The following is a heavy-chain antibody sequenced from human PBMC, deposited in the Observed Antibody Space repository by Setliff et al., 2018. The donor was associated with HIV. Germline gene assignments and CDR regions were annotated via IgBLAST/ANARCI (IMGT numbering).Heavy chain of an antibody. Sequence: PSETLSLTCAVYGGPSTDHYWNWIRQSPGMGLEWIAEIHHTGYTNYNPSLRSRVSVSRDMSSNQFSLRLSSVTAADAAVYYCAAFFVTPMTTQDFWGQGTLVTVSS. CDR3: AAFFVTPMTTQDF. V-gene: IGHV4-34*01. CDR1: GGPSTDHY. J-gene: IGHJ4*02. CDR2: IHHTGYT. D-gene: IGHD4-4*01.